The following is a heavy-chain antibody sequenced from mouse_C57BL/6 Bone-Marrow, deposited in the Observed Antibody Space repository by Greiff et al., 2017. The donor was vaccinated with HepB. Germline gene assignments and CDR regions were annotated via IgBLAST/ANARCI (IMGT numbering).Heavy chain of an antibody. D-gene: IGHD3-1*01. CDR2: IHPNSGST. CDR3: SRGLLYWYFDV. V-gene: IGHV1-64*01. CDR1: GYTFTSYW. J-gene: IGHJ1*03. Sequence: VQLQQPGAELVKPGASVKLSCKASGYTFTSYWMHWVKQRPGQGLEWIGMIHPNSGSTNYNEKFKSKATLTVDKSSSTAYMQLSSLTSEDSAVYYCSRGLLYWYFDVWGTGTTVTVSS.